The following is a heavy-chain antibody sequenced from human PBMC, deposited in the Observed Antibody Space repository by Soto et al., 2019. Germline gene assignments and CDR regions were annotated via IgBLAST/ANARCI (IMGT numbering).Heavy chain of an antibody. CDR1: GXSISSGGYY. CDR3: ARAQDDWFDP. Sequence: LSLTFTVSGXSISSGGYYWSWIRQHPGKGLEWIGYIYYSGSTYYNPSLKSRVTISVDTSKNQFSLKLSSVTAADTAVYYCARAQDDWFDPWGQGTLVTVSS. CDR2: IYYSGST. J-gene: IGHJ5*02. V-gene: IGHV4-31*03.